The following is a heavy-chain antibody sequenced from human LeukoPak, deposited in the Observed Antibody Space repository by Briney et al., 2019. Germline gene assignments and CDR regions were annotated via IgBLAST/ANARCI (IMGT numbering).Heavy chain of an antibody. Sequence: PGGSLRLSCAASGFTFSSYEMNWVRQSPGKGLEWISYITRSGNTIYYADSVEGRFTISRDNGKNSLYLQMNSLRAEDTAVYYCAREETGDYFDYWGQRTLVTVSS. CDR1: GFTFSSYE. CDR3: AREETGDYFDY. D-gene: IGHD1-1*01. J-gene: IGHJ4*02. V-gene: IGHV3-48*03. CDR2: ITRSGNTI.